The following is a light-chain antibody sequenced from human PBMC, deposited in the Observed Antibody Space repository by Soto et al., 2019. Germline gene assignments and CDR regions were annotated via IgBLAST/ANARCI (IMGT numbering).Light chain of an antibody. Sequence: EIVLTQSPDTLSLSPGESATLSCRASQSVSRYLAWYQQKPGQTPRLLIYGASTRATGIPDRFSGSGSGTEFTLTISRLQSEDLAVYHCQQYNQWPLTFGQGTKVDIK. CDR2: GAS. CDR3: QQYNQWPLT. CDR1: QSVSRY. J-gene: IGKJ1*01. V-gene: IGKV3-15*01.